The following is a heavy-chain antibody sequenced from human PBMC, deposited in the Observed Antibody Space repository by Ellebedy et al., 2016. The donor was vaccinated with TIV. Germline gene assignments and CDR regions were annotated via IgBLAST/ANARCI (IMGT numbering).Heavy chain of an antibody. J-gene: IGHJ6*02. V-gene: IGHV1-3*01. CDR2: INAGNGNT. CDR1: GYTFTSYA. CDR3: ARDATHDYSNYVWFYYYGMDV. D-gene: IGHD4-11*01. Sequence: ASVKVSCKASGYTFTSYAMHWVRQAPGQRLEWMGWINAGNGNTKYSQKFQGRVTMTTDTSTSTAYMELRSLRSDDTAVYYCARDATHDYSNYVWFYYYGMDVWGQGTTVTVSS.